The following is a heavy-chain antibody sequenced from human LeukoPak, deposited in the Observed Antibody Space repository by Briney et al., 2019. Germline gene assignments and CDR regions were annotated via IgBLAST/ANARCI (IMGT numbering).Heavy chain of an antibody. J-gene: IGHJ5*02. V-gene: IGHV3-15*01. CDR2: IKSKTDGGTT. CDR1: GFTFSNAW. CDR3: TTAHDILTGYFSHSS. D-gene: IGHD3-9*01. Sequence: GGSLRLSCAASGFTFSNAWMSWVRQAPGKGLEWVGRIKSKTDGGTTDYAAPVEGRFTISRDDSKNTLYLQMNSLKTEDTAVYYCTTAHDILTGYFSHSSWGQGTLVTVSS.